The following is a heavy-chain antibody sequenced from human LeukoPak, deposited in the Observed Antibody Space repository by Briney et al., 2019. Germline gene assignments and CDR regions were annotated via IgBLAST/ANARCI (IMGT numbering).Heavy chain of an antibody. CDR1: GGSISSGGYS. CDR2: IYHSGST. CDR3: ARSRRGKHCTNGVCPSIDY. D-gene: IGHD2-8*01. Sequence: SQTLSLTCAVSGGSISSGGYSWSWIRQPPGKDLEWIGYIYHSGSTYYNPSLKSRVTISVDRSKNQFSLKLSSVTAADTAVYYCARSRRGKHCTNGVCPSIDYWGQGTLVTVSS. J-gene: IGHJ4*02. V-gene: IGHV4-30-2*01.